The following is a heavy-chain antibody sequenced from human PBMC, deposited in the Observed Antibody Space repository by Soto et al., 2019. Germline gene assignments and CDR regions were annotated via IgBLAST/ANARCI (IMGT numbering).Heavy chain of an antibody. CDR2: ISAYNGNT. J-gene: IGHJ6*02. D-gene: IGHD3-22*01. Sequence: GASVKVSCKASGYTFTSYGISWVRQAPGQGLEWMGWISAYNGNTNYAQKLQGRVTMTTDTSTSTAYMELRSLRSDDTAVYYCARGGGDSSGYYYVLPYYYGMDVWGQGTTVTVSS. V-gene: IGHV1-18*01. CDR3: ARGGGDSSGYYYVLPYYYGMDV. CDR1: GYTFTSYG.